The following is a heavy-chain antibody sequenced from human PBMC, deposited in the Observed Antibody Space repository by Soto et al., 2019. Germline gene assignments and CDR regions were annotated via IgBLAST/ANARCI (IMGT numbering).Heavy chain of an antibody. CDR2: IYYSGST. CDR3: AGTYGDQTSYYYYMDV. J-gene: IGHJ6*03. D-gene: IGHD4-17*01. CDR1: GGSISSSSYY. Sequence: SETLSLTCTVSGGSISSSSYYWGWIRQPPGKGLEWIGSIYYSGSTYYNPSLKSRVTISVDTSKNQFSLKLISVTAADTAVYYCAGTYGDQTSYYYYMDVWGKGTTVTVSS. V-gene: IGHV4-39*01.